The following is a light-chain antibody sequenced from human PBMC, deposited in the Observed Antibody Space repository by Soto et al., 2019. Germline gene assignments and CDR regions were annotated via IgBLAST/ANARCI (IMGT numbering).Light chain of an antibody. J-gene: IGKJ1*01. CDR2: GAS. CDR1: QSVSSSY. V-gene: IGKV3-20*01. CDR3: QQSGRP. Sequence: SVFIQAPGTLSLSPGERATLSCRASQSVSSSYLAWYQQKPGQAPRLLIYGASSRATGIPDRFSGSGSGTDFTLTISRLEPEDSAVYYCQQSGRPFGQGTKV.